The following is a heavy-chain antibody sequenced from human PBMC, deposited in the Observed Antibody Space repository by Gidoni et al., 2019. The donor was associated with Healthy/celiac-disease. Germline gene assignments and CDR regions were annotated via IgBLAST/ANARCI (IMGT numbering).Heavy chain of an antibody. CDR3: AKDDKGSDYYDSSGYPFDY. D-gene: IGHD3-22*01. CDR1: GFPFSSYA. Sequence: EVQLLESGGGLVQPGGSLRLSCAAYGFPFSSYAMSWVRQAPGKGLELVSAISGSGGSTYYADSVKGRFTISRDNSKNTLYLQMNSLRAEDTAVYYCAKDDKGSDYYDSSGYPFDYWGQGTLVTVSS. V-gene: IGHV3-23*01. J-gene: IGHJ4*02. CDR2: ISGSGGST.